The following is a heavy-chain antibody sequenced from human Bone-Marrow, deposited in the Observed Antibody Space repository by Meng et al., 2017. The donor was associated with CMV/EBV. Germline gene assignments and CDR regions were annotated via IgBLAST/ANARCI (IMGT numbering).Heavy chain of an antibody. D-gene: IGHD6-13*01. Sequence: ASVKVSCKASGYTFTSYGITWVRQAPGQGLEWMAWISAYNGNTNYNRKFQGRVTLTTDTSTTTASMELRSLTPDDTAVYYCARGDSNSWNKLHYYYYYGMDVWGQGNTVTVSS. CDR3: ARGDSNSWNKLHYYYYYGMDV. V-gene: IGHV1-18*01. CDR2: ISAYNGNT. CDR1: GYTFTSYG. J-gene: IGHJ6*02.